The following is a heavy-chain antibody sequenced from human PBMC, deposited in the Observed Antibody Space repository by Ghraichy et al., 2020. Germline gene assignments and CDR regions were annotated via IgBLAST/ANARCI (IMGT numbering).Heavy chain of an antibody. CDR3: ARRNYGSNRRDFDY. D-gene: IGHD3-10*01. CDR1: GGSISSSSYY. V-gene: IGHV4-39*01. Sequence: SETLSLICTVSGGSISSSSYYWGWIRQPPGKGLEWIGSIYYSGNTYSNPSLKSRVTISVDTSKNQFSLRLSSVTAADTAVYYCARRNYGSNRRDFDYWGQGTLVTVSS. J-gene: IGHJ4*02. CDR2: IYYSGNT.